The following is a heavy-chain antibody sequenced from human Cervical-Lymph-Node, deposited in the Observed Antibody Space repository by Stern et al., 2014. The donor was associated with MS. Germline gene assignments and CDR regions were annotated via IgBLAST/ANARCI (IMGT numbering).Heavy chain of an antibody. CDR3: AKDVAAAAFYNWFDP. V-gene: IGHV3-30*18. CDR2: ISYDGSNK. D-gene: IGHD6-13*01. CDR1: GFTFSSYG. Sequence: QVQLVESGGGVVQPGRSLRLSCAASGFTFSSYGMHWVRQAPGKGLEWVAVISYDGSNKYYADSVKGRFTISRDNSKNTLYLQMNSLRAEDTAVYYCAKDVAAAAFYNWFDPWGQGTLVTVSS. J-gene: IGHJ5*02.